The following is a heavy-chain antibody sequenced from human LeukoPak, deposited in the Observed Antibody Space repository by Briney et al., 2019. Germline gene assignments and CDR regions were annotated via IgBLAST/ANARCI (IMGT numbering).Heavy chain of an antibody. Sequence: SETLSLTCAVYGGPFSGYYWSWIRQPPGKGLEWIGSIYYDGSAYYNPSLKSRVTITVDTPKNQLSLKLSSVTAADTAVYYCARHPVSSKTLDFWGQGTLVTVSS. J-gene: IGHJ4*02. CDR1: GGPFSGYY. CDR3: ARHPVSSKTLDF. D-gene: IGHD6-6*01. CDR2: IYYDGSA. V-gene: IGHV4-34*01.